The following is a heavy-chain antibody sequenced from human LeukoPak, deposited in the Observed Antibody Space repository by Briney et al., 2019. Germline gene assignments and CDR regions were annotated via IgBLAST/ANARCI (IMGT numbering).Heavy chain of an antibody. CDR2: INHSGST. Sequence: SETLSLTCTVSGGSISSGGYYWSWIRQPPGKGLEWIGEINHSGSTNYNPSLKSRVTISVDTSKNQFSLKLSSVTAADTAVYYCARPALTGLVGYYFDYWGQGTLVTVSS. CDR3: ARPALTGLVGYYFDY. D-gene: IGHD3-9*01. CDR1: GGSISSGGYY. J-gene: IGHJ4*02. V-gene: IGHV4-39*07.